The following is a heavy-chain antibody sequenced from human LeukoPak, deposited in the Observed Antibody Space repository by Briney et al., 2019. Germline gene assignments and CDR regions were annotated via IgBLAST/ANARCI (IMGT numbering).Heavy chain of an antibody. CDR1: GFTFSSYG. J-gene: IGHJ4*02. CDR3: AKVRAISHSSGYYPYDY. CDR2: ISGNGGST. Sequence: GGTLRLSCAASGFTFSSYGISWVRQAPGKGLEWVSGISGNGGSTYYADSVKGRFTISRDSSKNTVFLQMDSLRAEDTAVYYCAKVRAISHSSGYYPYDYWGQGTLVTVSS. D-gene: IGHD3-22*01. V-gene: IGHV3-23*01.